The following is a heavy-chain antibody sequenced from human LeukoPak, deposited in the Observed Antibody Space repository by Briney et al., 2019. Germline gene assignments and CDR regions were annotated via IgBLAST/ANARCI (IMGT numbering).Heavy chain of an antibody. V-gene: IGHV3-11*04. CDR1: GFTFSDYY. Sequence: GGSLRLSCAASGFTFSDYYMSWIRQAPGKGLEWVSYISSSGSTIYYADSVKGRFTISRDNAKNSLYLQMNSLRAEDTAVYYCAREYSSSIFPFDPWGQGTLVTVSS. CDR3: AREYSSSIFPFDP. CDR2: ISSSGSTI. J-gene: IGHJ5*02. D-gene: IGHD6-6*01.